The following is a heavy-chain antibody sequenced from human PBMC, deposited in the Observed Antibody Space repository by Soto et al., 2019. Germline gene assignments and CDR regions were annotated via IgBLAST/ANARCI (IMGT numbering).Heavy chain of an antibody. D-gene: IGHD6-6*01. CDR2: VHDTGTT. Sequence: QRQLQESGPGLVKPSETLSLTCAVSGGSVSSGGNYWGWIRQSPGKGLEWIGSVHDTGTTHYNPSLTRRVTLSVDTSKNQFSLNVNSVTAADTAVYYCARGLSSPSAAGVWGQGTLVTVSS. V-gene: IGHV4-39*01. CDR3: ARGLSSPSAAGV. J-gene: IGHJ4*02. CDR1: GGSVSSGGNY.